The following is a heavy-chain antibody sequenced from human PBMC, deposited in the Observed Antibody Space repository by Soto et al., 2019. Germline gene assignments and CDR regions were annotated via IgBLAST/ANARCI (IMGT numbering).Heavy chain of an antibody. J-gene: IGHJ4*02. V-gene: IGHV3-11*01. CDR3: ARGGVYFDY. Sequence: QVQLVESGGGLVQPGGSLRLSCVASGFTFSDHYMSWIRQAPGKGLEWISFIGTSETTMYYTDSVMGRFTISRDNAKNSLLLQMNSLRADDTALYYCARGGVYFDYWGQGMLVTVSS. CDR2: IGTSETTM. CDR1: GFTFSDHY.